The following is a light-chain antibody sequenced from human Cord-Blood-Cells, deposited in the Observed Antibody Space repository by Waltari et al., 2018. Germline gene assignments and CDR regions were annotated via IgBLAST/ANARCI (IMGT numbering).Light chain of an antibody. V-gene: IGKV1-16*02. J-gene: IGKJ4*02. CDR2: AAS. Sequence: IQITQSPSSLSASLGARVTITCRASQGISNYLAWFQQKPGKAPKSLIYAASILQSGVPSKFSGSGSGTDFTLTISCLQPEDFATYYCQQYYSYPLTFGEGTKVEIK. CDR3: QQYYSYPLT. CDR1: QGISNY.